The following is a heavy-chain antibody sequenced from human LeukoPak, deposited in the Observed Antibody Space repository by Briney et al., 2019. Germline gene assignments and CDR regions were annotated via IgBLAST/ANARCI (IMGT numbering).Heavy chain of an antibody. CDR1: GFTFSDYY. V-gene: IGHV3-11*04. CDR3: AREHLAVAGADY. D-gene: IGHD6-19*01. CDR2: IGTGGSNI. J-gene: IGHJ4*02. Sequence: GGSLRLSCAASGFTFSDYYMSWIRQAPGKGLEWVSYIGTGGSNIYYADSVKGRFTISRDNAKNSLYLQMNSLRAEDTAVYYCAREHLAVAGADYWGQGTLVTVSA.